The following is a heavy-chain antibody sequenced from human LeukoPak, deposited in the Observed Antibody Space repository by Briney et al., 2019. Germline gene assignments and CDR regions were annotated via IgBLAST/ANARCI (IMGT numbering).Heavy chain of an antibody. CDR3: ARGVRIFGVVTPGGNWFDP. D-gene: IGHD3-3*01. CDR2: IYYSGST. V-gene: IGHV4-4*02. J-gene: IGHJ5*02. Sequence: PSGTLSLTCAVSGGSISSSNWWSWVRQPPGKGLEWIGSIYYSGSTYYNPSLKSRVTISVDTSKNQFSLKLSSVTAADTAVYYCARGVRIFGVVTPGGNWFDPWGQGTLVTVSS. CDR1: GGSISSSNW.